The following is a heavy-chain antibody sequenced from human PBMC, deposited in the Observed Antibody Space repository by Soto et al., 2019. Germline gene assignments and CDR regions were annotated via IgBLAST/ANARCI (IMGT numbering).Heavy chain of an antibody. V-gene: IGHV6-1*01. CDR3: AREGRLAASIFHNWFDP. CDR1: GDSVSNNSAA. CDR2: TYYRSKWFN. D-gene: IGHD3-3*02. Sequence: SQTLSLTCAISGDSVSNNSAAWNWIRQSPSRGLEWLGRTYYRSKWFNNYALSVKGRITINPDTSKNQFSLQPNSVTPEDTAVYYCAREGRLAASIFHNWFDPWGQGILVTVSS. J-gene: IGHJ5*02.